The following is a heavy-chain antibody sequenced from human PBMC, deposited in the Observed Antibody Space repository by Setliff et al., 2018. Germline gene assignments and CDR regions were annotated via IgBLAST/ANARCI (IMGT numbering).Heavy chain of an antibody. V-gene: IGHV4-38-2*01. CDR1: GYSISSGHF. D-gene: IGHD3-3*01. CDR2: IFHSGST. J-gene: IGHJ4*02. Sequence: SETLSLTCGVSGYSISSGHFWGWIRQPPGKGLEWLGNIFHSGSTYYNPTLNSRVTISVDTSKNQFSLRLSSVTAADTAVYYCRFWSGYYKNDYWGQGTVVTVSS. CDR3: RFWSGYYKNDY.